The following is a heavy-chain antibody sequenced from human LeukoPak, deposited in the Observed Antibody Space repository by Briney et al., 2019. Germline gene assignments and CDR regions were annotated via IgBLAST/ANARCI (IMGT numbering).Heavy chain of an antibody. CDR2: INHSGST. CDR1: GGSFSGYY. V-gene: IGHV4-34*01. D-gene: IGHD6-6*01. CDR3: AREAGGYSSSGFFDY. Sequence: SETLSLTCAVYGGSFSGYYWSWIRHPPGKGLEWIGEINHSGSTNYNPSLKSRVNISVDTSKNQFSLKLSSVTAADTAVYYCAREAGGYSSSGFFDYWGQGTLVTVSS. J-gene: IGHJ4*02.